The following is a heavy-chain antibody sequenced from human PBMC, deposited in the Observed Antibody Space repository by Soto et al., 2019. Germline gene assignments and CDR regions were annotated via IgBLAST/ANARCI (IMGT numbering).Heavy chain of an antibody. CDR3: ARGGNSGPVFLDYYYYGMDA. CDR1: GYTFTSYG. V-gene: IGHV1-18*01. J-gene: IGHJ6*02. CDR2: ISAYNGNT. D-gene: IGHD2-21*02. Sequence: ALVKVSCKASGYTFTSYGISWVRQAPGQGLEWMGWISAYNGNTNYAQKLQGRVTMTTDTSTSTAYMELRSLRSDDTAVYYCARGGNSGPVFLDYYYYGMDAWGQGTTVTVSS.